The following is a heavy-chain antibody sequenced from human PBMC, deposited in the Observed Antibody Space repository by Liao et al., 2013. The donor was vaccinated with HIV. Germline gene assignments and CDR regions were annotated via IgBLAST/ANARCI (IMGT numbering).Heavy chain of an antibody. CDR3: ARGNSGGWYFDL. J-gene: IGHJ2*01. V-gene: IGHV4-34*02. CDR1: GGSFSGYY. CDR2: VNHSGST. Sequence: QVRLEEWGAGLLKPSETLSLTCAVYGGSFSGYYWSWIRQPPREGAWSGLGKVNHSGSTNYNPSLKSRVTISVDTSKNQFSLKLNSVTAADTAVYYCARGNSGGWYFDLWGRGTLVTVSS. D-gene: IGHD2-21*01.